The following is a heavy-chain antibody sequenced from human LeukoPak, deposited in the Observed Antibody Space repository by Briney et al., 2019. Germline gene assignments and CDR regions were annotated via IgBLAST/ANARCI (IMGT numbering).Heavy chain of an antibody. CDR1: GGSISSYQ. CDR2: MYYSGST. CDR3: AEHDYYGSGSYR. Sequence: PSETLSLTCTVSGGSISSYQWSWIRQPPGKGLEWIGYMYYSGSTKYNPSLKSRVTISGDTSKNQFSLKLISVTAADAAVYYCAEHDYYGSGSYRWGQGTLVTVSS. V-gene: IGHV4-59*08. J-gene: IGHJ5*02. D-gene: IGHD3-10*01.